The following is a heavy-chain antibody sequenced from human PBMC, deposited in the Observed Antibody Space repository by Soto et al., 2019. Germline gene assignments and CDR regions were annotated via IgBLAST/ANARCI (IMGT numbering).Heavy chain of an antibody. J-gene: IGHJ4*02. D-gene: IGHD5-18*01. V-gene: IGHV1-69*13. CDR2: IIPIFGTA. CDR3: ASGIVDTAMVPFDY. Sequence: GASVKVSFKASGGTFSSYAISWVRQAPGQGLEWMGGIIPIFGTANYAQKFQGRVTITADESTSTAYMELSSLRSEDTAVYYCASGIVDTAMVPFDYWGQGALVTVSS. CDR1: GGTFSSYA.